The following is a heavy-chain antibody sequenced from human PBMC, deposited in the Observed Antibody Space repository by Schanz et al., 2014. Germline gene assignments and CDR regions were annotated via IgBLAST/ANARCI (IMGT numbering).Heavy chain of an antibody. V-gene: IGHV1-18*04. CDR3: ARDRRRYCSTASCLHDNWFDP. CDR1: GYTFSFTSYN. CDR2: ISAYTNNT. Sequence: QVQLVQSGPEVKKPGASVTVSCQASGYTFSFTSYNVHWVRQAPGQGLEWMGWISAYTNNTNYAQKVQGRVTMTTDTSTGTAYMELRSLRSDDTAVYYCARDRRRYCSTASCLHDNWFDPWGQGTLVIVSS. J-gene: IGHJ5*02. D-gene: IGHD2-2*01.